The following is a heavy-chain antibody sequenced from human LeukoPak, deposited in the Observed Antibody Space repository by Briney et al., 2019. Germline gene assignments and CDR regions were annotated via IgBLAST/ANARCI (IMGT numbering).Heavy chain of an antibody. D-gene: IGHD5-12*01. CDR1: GFTFDDYG. V-gene: IGHV3-20*04. Sequence: GGSLRLSCAASGFTFDDYGMSWVRQAPGKGLEWVSGINWNGGSTGYADSVKGRFTISRDNAKNSLYLQMNSLRAEDTAFYYCVRNHLSGYDRGGDYWGQGTLVTVSS. J-gene: IGHJ4*02. CDR3: VRNHLSGYDRGGDY. CDR2: INWNGGST.